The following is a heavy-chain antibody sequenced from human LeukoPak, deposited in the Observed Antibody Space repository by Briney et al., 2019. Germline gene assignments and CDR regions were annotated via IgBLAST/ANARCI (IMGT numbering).Heavy chain of an antibody. J-gene: IGHJ4*02. V-gene: IGHV4-4*02. CDR1: GGSISSSNW. D-gene: IGHD5-18*01. Sequence: PSGTLSLTCAVSGGSISSSNWWSWVRQPPGKGLVWIGEIYHSGSTNYNPSLKSRVTISVDKSKNQFSLKLSSVTAADTAVYYCARAYVDTAMVGFDYWGQGTLVTVSS. CDR3: ARAYVDTAMVGFDY. CDR2: IYHSGST.